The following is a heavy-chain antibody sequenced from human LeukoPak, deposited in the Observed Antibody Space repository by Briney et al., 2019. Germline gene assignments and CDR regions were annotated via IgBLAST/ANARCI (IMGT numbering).Heavy chain of an antibody. J-gene: IGHJ4*02. CDR2: IYSINST. Sequence: GGSLRLSCAASGFTVSSNYMSWVRQAPGKGLEWVSVIYSINSTYYADSVKGRFTISRDNSKNTLHLQMNGLRAEDTAVYYCTRVSTTGVGGRGYFDQWGQGTQVTVSS. CDR3: TRVSTTGVGGRGYFDQ. CDR1: GFTVSSNY. V-gene: IGHV3-66*01. D-gene: IGHD1-1*01.